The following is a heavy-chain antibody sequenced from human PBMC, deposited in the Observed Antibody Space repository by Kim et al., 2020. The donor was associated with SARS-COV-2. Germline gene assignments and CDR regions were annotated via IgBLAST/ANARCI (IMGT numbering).Heavy chain of an antibody. CDR2: ISYDGSNK. V-gene: IGHV3-30*18. CDR3: AKDGKVTDGMDV. J-gene: IGHJ6*02. Sequence: GGSLRLSCAASGFTFSSYGMHWVRQAPGKGLEWVAVISYDGSNKYYADSVKGRFTISRDNSKNTLYLQMNSLRAEDTAVYYCAKDGKVTDGMDVWGQGTTVTVSS. CDR1: GFTFSSYG. D-gene: IGHD5-18*01.